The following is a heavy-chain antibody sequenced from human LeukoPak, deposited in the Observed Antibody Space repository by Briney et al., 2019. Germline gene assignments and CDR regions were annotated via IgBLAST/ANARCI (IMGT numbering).Heavy chain of an antibody. D-gene: IGHD2-21*02. V-gene: IGHV3-23*01. CDR1: GFTFSIYS. Sequence: PGGSLRLSCAASGFTFSIYSLGWVRQAPGKGLELVSSISDSGDNTYYGNSGKGRFTISRDNSKNTVYLQMISLRAEDTAVYYCARVGSPNCHGDCYSRWFGPWGQGTVVTVSS. CDR2: ISDSGDNT. J-gene: IGHJ5*02. CDR3: ARVGSPNCHGDCYSRWFGP.